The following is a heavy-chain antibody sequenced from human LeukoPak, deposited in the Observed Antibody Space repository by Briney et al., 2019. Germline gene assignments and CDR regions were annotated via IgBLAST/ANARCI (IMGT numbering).Heavy chain of an antibody. D-gene: IGHD3-10*01. CDR1: GFTFSSYV. CDR2: IWYDGSNK. CDR3: ARAGYYDSGSYPYYFDN. V-gene: IGHV3-33*01. Sequence: GGSLRLSCAVSGFTFSSYVMHWVRQAPGKGLEWVAVIWYDGSNKYYADSVKGRFTISRDNSKNTLYLQMNSLRAEDTAVYYCARAGYYDSGSYPYYFDNWGQGTLVTVSS. J-gene: IGHJ4*02.